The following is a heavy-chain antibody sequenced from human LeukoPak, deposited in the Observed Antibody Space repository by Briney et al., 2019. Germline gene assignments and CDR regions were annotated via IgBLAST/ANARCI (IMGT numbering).Heavy chain of an antibody. J-gene: IGHJ4*02. CDR2: TYYSGST. D-gene: IGHD2-15*01. V-gene: IGHV4-59*08. CDR1: GGSISSYY. Sequence: SETLSLTCTVSGGSISSYYWSLIRQPPGKGLEWIGYTYYSGSTNYNPSLKSRVTISVDTSKNQFSLKLSSVIAADTAVYYCARLGCSGGSCYDVYWGQGTPVTVSS. CDR3: ARLGCSGGSCYDVY.